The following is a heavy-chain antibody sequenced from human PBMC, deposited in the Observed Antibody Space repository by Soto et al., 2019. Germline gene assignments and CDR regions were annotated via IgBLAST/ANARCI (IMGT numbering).Heavy chain of an antibody. CDR3: AKESMSVAVSASRVYGMDV. CDR1: GFTFSNYA. Sequence: DVQVVESGGGLVQRGGSLRLSCAGSGFTFSNYAMTWVRQAPGKGLEWVSTTRSNGEYTYYEDSVKGRFTVSRDNSQNALFLEMSSLRAEDTAVYYCAKESMSVAVSASRVYGMDVWGQGTTVTVSS. D-gene: IGHD6-6*01. CDR2: TRSNGEYT. V-gene: IGHV3-23*04. J-gene: IGHJ6*02.